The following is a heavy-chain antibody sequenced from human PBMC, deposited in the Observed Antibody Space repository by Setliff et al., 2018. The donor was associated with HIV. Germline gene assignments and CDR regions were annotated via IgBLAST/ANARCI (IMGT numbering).Heavy chain of an antibody. J-gene: IGHJ4*02. CDR2: IYRSGDT. V-gene: IGHV3-66*01. CDR3: ARGSRYYGSGSPDH. D-gene: IGHD3-10*01. Sequence: LRLSCAASGLIVNTNYVSWARQAPGKGLEWVSVIYRSGDTYYADSVKGRFTIFRDNSENTLYVQMNRLRAEDTAVYYCARGSRYYGSGSPDHWGQGTLVTVSS. CDR1: GLIVNTNY.